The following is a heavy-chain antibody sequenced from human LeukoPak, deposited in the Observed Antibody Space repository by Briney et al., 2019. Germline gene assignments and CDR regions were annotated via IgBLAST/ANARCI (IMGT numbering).Heavy chain of an antibody. J-gene: IGHJ1*01. V-gene: IGHV3-15*01. D-gene: IGHD3-10*01. CDR1: GFTFSSYA. Sequence: GGSLRLSCAASGFTFSSYAMHWVRQAPGEGLEWVGRIKSKTDGGTTDYAAPVKGRFTISRDDSKKTLHLQMNSLKTEDTGVYYCTTDAPYYGSGGYFSDFQHWGQGTLVTVSS. CDR2: IKSKTDGGTT. CDR3: TTDAPYYGSGGYFSDFQH.